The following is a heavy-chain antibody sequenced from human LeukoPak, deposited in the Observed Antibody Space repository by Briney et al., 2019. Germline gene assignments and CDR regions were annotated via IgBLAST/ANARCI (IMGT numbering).Heavy chain of an antibody. CDR1: GFTFSNYS. V-gene: IGHV3-21*01. J-gene: IGHJ6*02. Sequence: PGGSLRLSCAASGFTFSNYSMNWVRQAPGKGLEWISSISSSSSYIYYADSVKGRFTISRDNAKNSLYLQMNSLRAEDTAVYYCARDLTAWDSSGYYSVPDYYYGMDVWGQGTTVTVSS. D-gene: IGHD3-22*01. CDR2: ISSSSSYI. CDR3: ARDLTAWDSSGYYSVPDYYYGMDV.